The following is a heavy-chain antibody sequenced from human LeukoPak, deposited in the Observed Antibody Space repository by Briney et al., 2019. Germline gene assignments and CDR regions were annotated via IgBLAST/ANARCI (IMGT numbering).Heavy chain of an antibody. CDR2: FYHSGST. V-gene: IGHV4-38-2*02. CDR1: GYSISTGYY. CDR3: ARVVALPPVLQWLARVYYMDV. Sequence: SETLSLTCTVSGYSISTGYYWDWIRQPPGKGLEWIGTFYHSGSTNYNPSLKSRVTISVDTSKNQFSLKLSSVTAADTAVYYYARVVALPPVLQWLARVYYMDVWGKGTTVTVSS. J-gene: IGHJ6*03. D-gene: IGHD6-19*01.